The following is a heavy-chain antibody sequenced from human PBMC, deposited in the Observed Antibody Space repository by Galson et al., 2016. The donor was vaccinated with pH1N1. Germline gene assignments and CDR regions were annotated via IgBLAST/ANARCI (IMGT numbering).Heavy chain of an antibody. CDR1: GFSLSTSGVG. CDR2: IYWDDDK. D-gene: IGHD3-10*01. J-gene: IGHJ4*02. Sequence: PALVKPTQTLTLTCTFSGFSLSTSGVGVGWIRQPPGKALEWHALIYWDDDKRYGPSLKSRLTITKDTSKNQVVLIMTNMDPVDTATYYCAHTGFGEFLGYFDYWGQGTLVTVSS. CDR3: AHTGFGEFLGYFDY. V-gene: IGHV2-5*05.